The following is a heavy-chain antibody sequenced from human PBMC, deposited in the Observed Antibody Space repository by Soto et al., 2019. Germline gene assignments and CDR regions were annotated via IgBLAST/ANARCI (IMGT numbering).Heavy chain of an antibody. V-gene: IGHV3-30-3*01. J-gene: IGHJ6*02. CDR3: ASDYGGPYYYGMDV. CDR2: ISYDGSNK. D-gene: IGHD4-17*01. CDR1: GFTFSSYA. Sequence: QVQLVESGGSVVQPGRSLRLSCAASGFTFSSYAMHWVRQAPGKGLEWVAVISYDGSNKYYADSVKGRFTISRDNSKNTLYLQMNSLRAEDTAVYYCASDYGGPYYYGMDVWGQGTTVTVSS.